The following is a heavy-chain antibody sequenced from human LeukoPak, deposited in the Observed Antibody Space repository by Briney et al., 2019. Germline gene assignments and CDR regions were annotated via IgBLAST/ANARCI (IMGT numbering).Heavy chain of an antibody. J-gene: IGHJ4*02. V-gene: IGHV4-4*07. CDR2: IYTSGST. Sequence: SETLSLTCTVSGGSISSYYWSWIRQPAGKGLEWIGRIYTSGSTNYNPSLKSRVTMSVDTSKNQFSLKLSSVTAADTAVYYCARDNCSSTSCYNNYFDYWGQGTPVTVSS. CDR3: ARDNCSSTSCYNNYFDY. CDR1: GGSISSYY. D-gene: IGHD2-2*02.